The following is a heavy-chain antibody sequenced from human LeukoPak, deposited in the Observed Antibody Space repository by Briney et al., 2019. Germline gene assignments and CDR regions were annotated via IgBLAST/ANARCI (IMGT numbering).Heavy chain of an antibody. D-gene: IGHD3-22*01. CDR3: AAAWITTYAFDI. CDR1: GYTFTNYG. V-gene: IGHV1-18*01. J-gene: IGHJ3*02. CDR2: ISAYNGNT. Sequence: ASVKVSCKASGYTFTNYGISWVRQAPGQGLEWMGWISAYNGNTNYAQKVQGRVTLTTDTSTSTAYMELRSLRSDDTAVYYCAAAWITTYAFDIWGQGTMVTVSS.